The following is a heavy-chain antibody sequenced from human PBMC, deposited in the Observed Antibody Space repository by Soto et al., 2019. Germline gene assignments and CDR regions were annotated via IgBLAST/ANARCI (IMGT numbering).Heavy chain of an antibody. CDR1: GFTVSSNY. CDR3: ASAILTGYYNVFYYYYYMDV. V-gene: IGHV3-66*01. CDR2: IYSGGST. D-gene: IGHD3-9*01. Sequence: PWGSLRLSCASCGFTVSSNYMSWVRKAQGKGLEWVSVIYSGGSTYYADSVKGRFTISRDNSKNTLYLQMNSLRAEDTAVYYCASAILTGYYNVFYYYYYMDVWGKGTTVTVSS. J-gene: IGHJ6*03.